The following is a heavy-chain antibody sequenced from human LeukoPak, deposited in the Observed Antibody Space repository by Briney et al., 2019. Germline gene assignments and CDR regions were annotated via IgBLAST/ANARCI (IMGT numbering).Heavy chain of an antibody. D-gene: IGHD2-2*02. Sequence: SETLSLTCAVYGGSFSGYYWSWIRQPPGKGLEWIGEINHSGSTNYNPSLKSRVTISVDTSKNQFSLKLSSVTAADTAVYYCAKVITSSYIRATIDYWGQGTLVTVSS. J-gene: IGHJ4*02. CDR1: GGSFSGYY. CDR3: AKVITSSYIRATIDY. CDR2: INHSGST. V-gene: IGHV4-34*01.